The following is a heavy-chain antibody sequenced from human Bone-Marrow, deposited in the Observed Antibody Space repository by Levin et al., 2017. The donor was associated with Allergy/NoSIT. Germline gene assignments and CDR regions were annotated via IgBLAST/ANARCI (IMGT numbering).Heavy chain of an antibody. D-gene: IGHD4-11*01. CDR3: TRDGGSTYFDFDY. J-gene: IGHJ4*02. V-gene: IGHV3-48*01. CDR1: GFIFTSHS. CDR2: ITSSGTIM. Sequence: PGGSLRLSCVASGFIFTSHSMNWVRQAPGKGPEWISYITSSGTIMYADSVRGRFTISRDNAKNSVSLQMNSLRVEDTAVYYCTRDGGSTYFDFDYWGQGTLVTVSS.